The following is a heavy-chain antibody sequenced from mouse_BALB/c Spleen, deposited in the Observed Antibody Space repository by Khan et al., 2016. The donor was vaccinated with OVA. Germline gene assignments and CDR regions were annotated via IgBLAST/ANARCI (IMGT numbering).Heavy chain of an antibody. D-gene: IGHD2-14*01. CDR3: ARKNYRYDRYFDV. J-gene: IGHJ1*01. V-gene: IGHV9-3-1*01. CDR1: GSTFTNYG. CDR2: INTYTGEP. Sequence: QIQLVQSGPELKKPGETVKISCKASGSTFTNYGMSWVKQAPGKGLKWMGWINTYTGEPTYADDFKGRFVFSLETSASTAYLQINNLKNEDTATYFCARKNYRYDRYFDVGGAGTTVTVSS.